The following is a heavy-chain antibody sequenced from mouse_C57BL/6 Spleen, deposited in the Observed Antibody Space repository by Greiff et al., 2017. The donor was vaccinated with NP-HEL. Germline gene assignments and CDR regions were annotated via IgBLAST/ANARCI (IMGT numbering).Heavy chain of an antibody. CDR3: VRRFYGRGYAMDY. V-gene: IGHV10-1*01. D-gene: IGHD1-1*01. Sequence: EVKLQESGGGLVQPQGSLKLSCAASGFSFNTYAMNWVRQAPGKGLEWVARIRSKSNNYATYYADSVKDRFTISRDDSESMLYLQMNNLKTEDTAMYYCVRRFYGRGYAMDYWGQGTSVTVSS. J-gene: IGHJ4*01. CDR1: GFSFNTYA. CDR2: IRSKSNNYAT.